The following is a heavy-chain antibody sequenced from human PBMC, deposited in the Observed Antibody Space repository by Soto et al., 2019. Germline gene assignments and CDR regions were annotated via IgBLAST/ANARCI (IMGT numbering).Heavy chain of an antibody. D-gene: IGHD3-10*01. CDR2: IIPIFGTA. V-gene: IGHV1-69*13. CDR1: GGTFSSYA. CDR3: GGYYGSGSYLSSLGAFDI. Sequence: SVKVSCKASGGTFSSYAISWVRRAPGQGLEWMGGIIPIFGTANYAQKFQGRVTITADESTSTAYMELSSLRSEDTAVYYCGGYYGSGSYLSSLGAFDIWGQGTMVTVSS. J-gene: IGHJ3*02.